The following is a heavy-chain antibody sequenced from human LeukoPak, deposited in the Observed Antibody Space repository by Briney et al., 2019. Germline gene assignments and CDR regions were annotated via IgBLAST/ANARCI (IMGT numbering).Heavy chain of an antibody. V-gene: IGHV1-2*02. CDR3: ARDRLGVADP. J-gene: IGHJ5*02. D-gene: IGHD1-26*01. CDR1: GGTFSSYA. Sequence: ASVKVSCKASGGTFSSYAISWVRQAPGQGLEWMGWINPNSGGTNHAQKFQGRVTMTRDTSISTAYMELSRLRSDDTAVYYCARDRLGVADPWGQGTLVTVSS. CDR2: INPNSGGT.